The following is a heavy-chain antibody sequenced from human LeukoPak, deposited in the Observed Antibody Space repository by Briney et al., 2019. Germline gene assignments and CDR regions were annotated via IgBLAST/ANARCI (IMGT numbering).Heavy chain of an antibody. V-gene: IGHV4-31*03. Sequence: PSQTLSLTCTVSGGSISRGGYYWSWIRQHPGKGLEWIGYIYYSGSTYYNPSLKSRVTISVDTSKNQFSLKLSSVTAADTAVYYCASVQNVAAAGTGPWFDPWGQGTLVTVSS. J-gene: IGHJ5*02. CDR1: GGSISRGGYY. CDR3: ASVQNVAAAGTGPWFDP. D-gene: IGHD6-13*01. CDR2: IYYSGST.